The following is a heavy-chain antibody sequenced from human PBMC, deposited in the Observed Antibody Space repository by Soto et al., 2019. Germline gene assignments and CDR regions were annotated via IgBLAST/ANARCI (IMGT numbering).Heavy chain of an antibody. J-gene: IGHJ4*02. Sequence: EVQLVESGGNVLQPGGSLRLSCAASGFISSSYWMHWVRQAPGKGLVWVSRINRDGSRTDYADCVKGRFAVSRDNAKNTVLLQMSSLRADDTAVYYCARGVNGYCYVDYWGQGTLVTVSS. D-gene: IGHD2-8*01. V-gene: IGHV3-74*01. CDR3: ARGVNGYCYVDY. CDR2: INRDGSRT. CDR1: GFISSSYW.